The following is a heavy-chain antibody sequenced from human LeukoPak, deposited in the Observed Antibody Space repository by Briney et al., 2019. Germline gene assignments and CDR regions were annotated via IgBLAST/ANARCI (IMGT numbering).Heavy chain of an antibody. CDR3: ARAVDTANYYYMDV. CDR2: INYKALKT. CDR1: GFTLNDYS. J-gene: IGHJ6*03. V-gene: IGHV3-64*01. D-gene: IGHD5-18*01. Sequence: QPGGSLRLSCAASGFTLNDYSMHWVRQAPGKGLEYVSAINYKALKTYYANSVKGRFTISRDNSKNTLYLQMNSLRAEDTAVYYCARAVDTANYYYMDVWGKGTTVTVSS.